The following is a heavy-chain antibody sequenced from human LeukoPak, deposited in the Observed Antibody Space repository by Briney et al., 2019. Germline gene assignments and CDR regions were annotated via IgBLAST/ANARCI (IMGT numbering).Heavy chain of an antibody. D-gene: IGHD2-8*01. Sequence: PGGSLRLSCAPSGFTLSTYVMQWVRPAPGKGLEYVSAITGDGGYTYYANSVKGRFTISRDNSKKTLYLQMGSLRADDMAVYYCARVSTNDRRNAFDIWGQGTMVTVSS. CDR1: GFTLSTYV. CDR3: ARVSTNDRRNAFDI. V-gene: IGHV3-64*01. CDR2: ITGDGGYT. J-gene: IGHJ3*02.